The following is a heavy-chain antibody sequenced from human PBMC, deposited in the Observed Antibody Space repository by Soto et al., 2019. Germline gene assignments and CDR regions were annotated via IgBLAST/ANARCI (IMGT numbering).Heavy chain of an antibody. CDR3: AREAGPDRWFDP. J-gene: IGHJ5*02. Sequence: SLTCTVSGAXISSYFWTWIRQPAGKGLDWIGRISTSGTTNYNPSLKSRVTMSVDTSKNHFSLNLSSVTAADTAVYYCAREAGPDRWFDPWGQGTLVTVSS. V-gene: IGHV4-4*07. D-gene: IGHD6-19*01. CDR2: ISTSGTT. CDR1: GAXISSYF.